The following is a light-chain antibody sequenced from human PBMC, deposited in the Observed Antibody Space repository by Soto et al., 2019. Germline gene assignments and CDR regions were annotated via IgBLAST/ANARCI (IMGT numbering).Light chain of an antibody. CDR2: GNT. J-gene: IGLJ3*02. CDR1: SSDIGAGYD. Sequence: QSVLTQPPSVSGAAGQRVTISCTGCSSDIGAGYDVHWYQQLPGTAPKLLIYGNTSRPSGVPDRFSGSKSGTSASLAITGLQADDEADYYCQSYDSSLRDWVFGGGTKLTVL. V-gene: IGLV1-40*01. CDR3: QSYDSSLRDWV.